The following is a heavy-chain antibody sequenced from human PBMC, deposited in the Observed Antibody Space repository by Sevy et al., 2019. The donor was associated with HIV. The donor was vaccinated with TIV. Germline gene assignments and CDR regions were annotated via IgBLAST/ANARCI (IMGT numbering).Heavy chain of an antibody. CDR3: AREVPTPERFGAQSYYYYGMDV. Sequence: GGSLRLSCAASGFTFSSYAMHWVRQAPGKGLGWVAVISYDGSNKYYADSVKGRFTISRDNSKNTLYLQMNSLRAEDTAVYYCAREVPTPERFGAQSYYYYGMDVWGQGTTVTVSS. D-gene: IGHD3-10*01. V-gene: IGHV3-30-3*01. CDR2: ISYDGSNK. J-gene: IGHJ6*02. CDR1: GFTFSSYA.